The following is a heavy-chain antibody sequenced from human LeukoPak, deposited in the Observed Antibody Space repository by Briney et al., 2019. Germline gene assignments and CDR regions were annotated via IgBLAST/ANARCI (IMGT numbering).Heavy chain of an antibody. J-gene: IGHJ4*02. CDR3: ARGSDTAAGLY. CDR2: INHSGST. CDR1: GGSISSYY. D-gene: IGHD6-13*01. Sequence: SETLSLTCTVSGGSISSYYWSWIRQPPGEGLEWIGEINHSGSTNYNPSLKSRVSISVDSSKNQFSLKVSSVTAADTAVYYCARGSDTAAGLYWGQGTLVTVSS. V-gene: IGHV4-34*01.